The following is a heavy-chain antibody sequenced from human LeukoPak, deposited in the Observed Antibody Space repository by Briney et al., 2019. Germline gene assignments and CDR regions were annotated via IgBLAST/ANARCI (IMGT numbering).Heavy chain of an antibody. V-gene: IGHV3-48*01. CDR3: ARELGYSYGHGFDY. CDR1: GFTLSSYS. J-gene: IGHJ4*02. CDR2: IGSSSDTI. D-gene: IGHD5-18*01. Sequence: GGSLRLSCATSGFTLSSYSMNWVRQAPGKGLEWVSYIGSSSDTIYYADSVKGRFTISRDNAKNSLYLQMNSLRAEDTAVYYCARELGYSYGHGFDYWGQGTLVTVSS.